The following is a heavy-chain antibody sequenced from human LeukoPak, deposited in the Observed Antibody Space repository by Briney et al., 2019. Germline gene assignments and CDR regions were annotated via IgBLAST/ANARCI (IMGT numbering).Heavy chain of an antibody. CDR2: IYTSGST. D-gene: IGHD2-15*01. CDR3: AGQSCSGGSCYPRPYWYFDL. CDR1: GGSISSYY. J-gene: IGHJ2*01. Sequence: KPSETLSLTCTVSGGSISSYYWSWIRQPAGKGLEWIGRIYTSGSTNYNPSLKSRVAISVDTSKNQFSLKLSSVTAADTAVYYCAGQSCSGGSCYPRPYWYFDLWGRGTLVTVSS. V-gene: IGHV4-4*07.